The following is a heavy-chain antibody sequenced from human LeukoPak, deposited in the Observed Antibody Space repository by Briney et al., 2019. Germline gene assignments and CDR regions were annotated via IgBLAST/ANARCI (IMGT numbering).Heavy chain of an antibody. Sequence: PAETLSLTCSVSGGSISSYYWSWIRQPPGKGLEWVGYIFNSGSTSYNPSLKSRVTISVDTSKNQFSLNLSSVTAADTAVYYCARHYSAGWPYFDCWGQGALVTVSS. V-gene: IGHV4-59*08. CDR1: GGSISSYY. J-gene: IGHJ4*02. CDR2: IFNSGST. D-gene: IGHD2-21*01. CDR3: ARHYSAGWPYFDC.